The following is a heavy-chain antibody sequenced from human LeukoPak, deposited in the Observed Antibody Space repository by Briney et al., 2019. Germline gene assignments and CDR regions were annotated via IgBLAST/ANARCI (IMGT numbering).Heavy chain of an antibody. Sequence: SETLSLTCSVSGDSISSRDYYWSWIRQPPGKGLEWIGYIYYSGSTSYNPSLKSRVTISVDTSKNQFSLRLSSLTAADTAVYYCARSAAGHQYYFDYWGRGTLVTVSS. CDR1: GDSISSRDYY. J-gene: IGHJ4*02. D-gene: IGHD2-2*01. V-gene: IGHV4-30-4*02. CDR2: IYYSGST. CDR3: ARSAAGHQYYFDY.